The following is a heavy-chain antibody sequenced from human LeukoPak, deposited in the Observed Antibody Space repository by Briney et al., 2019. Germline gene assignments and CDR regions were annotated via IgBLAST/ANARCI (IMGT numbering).Heavy chain of an antibody. J-gene: IGHJ5*02. D-gene: IGHD1-1*01. CDR1: GYSISNDYY. CDR3: AKAGTTGIHHWFDP. CDR2: IYHSGGS. V-gene: IGHV4-38-2*01. Sequence: SETLSLTCVVSGYSISNDYYWGWIRQPPGKGLEWIGNIYHSGGSYYNPALKSRVTILVDTSKNQFSLKLSSVTAADTAVYYCAKAGTTGIHHWFDPWGQGNLVTVSS.